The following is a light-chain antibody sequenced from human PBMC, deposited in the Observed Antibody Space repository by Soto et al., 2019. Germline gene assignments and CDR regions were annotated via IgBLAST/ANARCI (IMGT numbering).Light chain of an antibody. CDR1: QSVGSD. CDR2: VAS. J-gene: IGKJ4*01. Sequence: EIVMTQSPATLSVSPGERATLSCRASQSVGSDLAWYQQKPGQAPRLVIYVASSRATGIPDRFSGSGSGTDFTLTISRLEPEDFAVYYCQQYGSSPRLTFGGGTKVDIK. CDR3: QQYGSSPRLT. V-gene: IGKV3-20*01.